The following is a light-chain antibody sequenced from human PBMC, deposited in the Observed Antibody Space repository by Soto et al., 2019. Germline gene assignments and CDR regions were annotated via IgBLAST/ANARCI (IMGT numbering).Light chain of an antibody. J-gene: IGKJ1*01. CDR2: GAS. V-gene: IGKV3-20*01. Sequence: EIVLTQSPGTLSLSPGERETISCRASQSVSSSYLAWYQQKPGQAPRLLIYGASSRATGIPDRFSGSGSGTDFTLTISRLEPEDFAVYYCQQYGSSPVTFGQGTKVDIK. CDR1: QSVSSSY. CDR3: QQYGSSPVT.